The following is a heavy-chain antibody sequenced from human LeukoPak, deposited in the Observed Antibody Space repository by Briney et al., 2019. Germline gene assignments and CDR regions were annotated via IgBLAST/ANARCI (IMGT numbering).Heavy chain of an antibody. V-gene: IGHV3-11*01. CDR3: ARDGPYDYVWGSYRYYYYGMDV. J-gene: IGHJ6*02. CDR1: GFTFSDYY. CDR2: ISSSGSTI. D-gene: IGHD3-16*02. Sequence: GGSLRLSCAASGFTFSDYYMSWIRHAPGKGLEWVSYISSSGSTIYYADSVKGRFTVSRDNAKNSLYLQMNSLRAEDTAVYYCARDGPYDYVWGSYRYYYYGMDVWGQGTTLTVSS.